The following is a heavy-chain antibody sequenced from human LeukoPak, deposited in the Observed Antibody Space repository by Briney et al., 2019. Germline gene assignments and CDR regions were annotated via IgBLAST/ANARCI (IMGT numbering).Heavy chain of an antibody. CDR2: IYYSGST. V-gene: IGHV4-39*01. J-gene: IGHJ4*02. D-gene: IGHD5-18*01. CDR1: GGSISSSSYY. Sequence: SETLSLTCTVSGGSISSSSYYWGWIRQPPGKGLEWIGSIYYSGSTYYNPSLKSRVTTSVDTSKNQFSLKLSSVTAADTAVYYCARHIDTALFDYYFDYWGQGTLVTVSS. CDR3: ARHIDTALFDYYFDY.